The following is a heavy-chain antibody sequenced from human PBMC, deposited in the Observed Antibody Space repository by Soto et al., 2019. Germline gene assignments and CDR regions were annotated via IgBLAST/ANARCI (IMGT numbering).Heavy chain of an antibody. J-gene: IGHJ4*02. Sequence: PGGSLRLSCAASGFTFSSYAMSWVRQAPGKGLEWIAYISGSDNTTYYADSVKGRFTVSRDNTKNSLYLQMNSLRAEDTAIYYCARDAEWAFGYWGQGTQVTVS. CDR1: GFTFSSYA. CDR3: ARDAEWAFGY. D-gene: IGHD1-26*01. V-gene: IGHV3-23*01. CDR2: ISGSDNTT.